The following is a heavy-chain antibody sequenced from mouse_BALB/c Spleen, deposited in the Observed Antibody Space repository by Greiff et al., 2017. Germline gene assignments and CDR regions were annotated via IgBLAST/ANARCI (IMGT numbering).Heavy chain of an antibody. CDR2: INPSTGYT. CDR3: ARSPYYYAMDY. V-gene: IGHV1-7*01. J-gene: IGHJ4*01. CDR1: GYTFTSYW. Sequence: QVHVKQSGAELAKPGASVKMSCKASGYTFTSYWMHWVKQRPGQGLEWIGYINPSTGYTEYNQKFKDKATLTADKSSSTAYMQLSSLTSEDSAVYYCARSPYYYAMDYWGQGTSVTVSS.